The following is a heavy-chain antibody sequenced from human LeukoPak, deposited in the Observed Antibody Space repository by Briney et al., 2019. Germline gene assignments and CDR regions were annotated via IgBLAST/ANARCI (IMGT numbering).Heavy chain of an antibody. CDR2: ISGNNDNP. CDR1: GYTFSNFG. CDR3: ARDGTSTDDY. Sequence: GASVKVSCKASGYTFSNFGINWVRPAPGQGLEWIAWISGNNDNPNYGQKFQGRFTVTTDSSTSTAYRELRNLRSDDTAVYYCARDGTSTDDYWGQGTLVTVSS. D-gene: IGHD2-2*01. V-gene: IGHV1-18*01. J-gene: IGHJ4*02.